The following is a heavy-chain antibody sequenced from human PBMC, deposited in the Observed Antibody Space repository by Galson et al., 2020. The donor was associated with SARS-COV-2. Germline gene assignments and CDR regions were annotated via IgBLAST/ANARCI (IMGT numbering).Heavy chain of an antibody. CDR1: GGSFSGYY. Sequence: SETLSLTCAVYGGSFSGYYWSWIRQPPGKGLEWIGEINHSGRTNYNPSLKSRLTISVDTSKNQFSLKLSSVTAADTAVYYCARGRYSSSWYGSRSNFDYWGQGTLVTVSS. D-gene: IGHD6-13*01. V-gene: IGHV4-34*01. CDR2: INHSGRT. J-gene: IGHJ4*02. CDR3: ARGRYSSSWYGSRSNFDY.